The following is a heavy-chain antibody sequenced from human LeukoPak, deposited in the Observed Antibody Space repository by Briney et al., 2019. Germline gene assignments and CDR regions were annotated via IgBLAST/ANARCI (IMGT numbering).Heavy chain of an antibody. J-gene: IGHJ4*02. CDR1: GYTFTGYY. Sequence: ASVKVSCKASGYTFTGYYMHWVRQAPGQGLEWMGWTNPNSGGTNYAQKFQGRVTMTRDTSISTAYMELRSLRSDDTAVYYCARDRRGSIYYYTSGSEFDYWGQGTLVTVSS. D-gene: IGHD3-10*01. V-gene: IGHV1-2*02. CDR3: ARDRRGSIYYYTSGSEFDY. CDR2: TNPNSGGT.